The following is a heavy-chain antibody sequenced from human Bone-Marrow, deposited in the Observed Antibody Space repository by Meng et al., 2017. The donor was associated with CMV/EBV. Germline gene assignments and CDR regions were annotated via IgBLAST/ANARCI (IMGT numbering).Heavy chain of an antibody. V-gene: IGHV3-7*03. J-gene: IGHJ4*02. CDR3: ASGYSGSEDY. CDR2: IKQDGSEK. D-gene: IGHD5-12*01. Sequence: GESLKISCAASGFTFSSYWMSWVRQAPGKGLEWVANIKQDGSEKYYVDSVKGRFTISRDNAKNSLYLQMNSLRAEDTAVYYCASGYSGSEDYWGQGTLVTVSS. CDR1: GFTFSSYW.